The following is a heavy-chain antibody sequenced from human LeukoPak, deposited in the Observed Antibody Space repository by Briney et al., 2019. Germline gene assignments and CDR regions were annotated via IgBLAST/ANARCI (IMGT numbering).Heavy chain of an antibody. J-gene: IGHJ4*02. Sequence: GSLRLSCAASGFTFRSYGMSWVRQAPGKGLEWVSSLSGSGGSTYYADSVKGRFTISRDNSKNTLFLHMNSLRAEDTAVYYCAKALGGYDFDYWGQGTLVTVSS. CDR3: AKALGGYDFDY. CDR1: GFTFRSYG. V-gene: IGHV3-23*01. D-gene: IGHD3-16*01. CDR2: LSGSGGST.